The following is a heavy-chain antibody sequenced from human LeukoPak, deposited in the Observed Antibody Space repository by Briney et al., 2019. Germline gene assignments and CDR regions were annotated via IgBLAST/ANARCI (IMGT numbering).Heavy chain of an antibody. CDR1: GYTFTDYY. J-gene: IGHJ5*02. CDR2: INPNSGGT. D-gene: IGHD6-13*01. V-gene: IGHV1-2*02. Sequence: ASVKVSCKASGYTFTDYYMHWVRQAPGQGLEWMGWINPNSGGTNYAQKFQGRVTMTRDTSISTAYMELSGLRSDDTAVYYCAREGYSSSWGFDPWGQGTLVTVSS. CDR3: AREGYSSSWGFDP.